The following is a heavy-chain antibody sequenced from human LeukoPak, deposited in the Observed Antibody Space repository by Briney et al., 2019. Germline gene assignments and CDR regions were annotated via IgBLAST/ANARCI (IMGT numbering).Heavy chain of an antibody. CDR2: ISGGGDST. V-gene: IGHV3-23*01. CDR1: GLTFSNFA. CDR3: AKGRGTNSGPPLDY. D-gene: IGHD6-19*01. Sequence: PGGSLRLSCAASGLTFSNFAMSWVRQAPGKGLEWVSAISGGGDSTYYADSVKGRFTVSRDNSKNTLYLQMNSLTDDDTAVYYCAKGRGTNSGPPLDYWGQGTLVTVSS. J-gene: IGHJ4*02.